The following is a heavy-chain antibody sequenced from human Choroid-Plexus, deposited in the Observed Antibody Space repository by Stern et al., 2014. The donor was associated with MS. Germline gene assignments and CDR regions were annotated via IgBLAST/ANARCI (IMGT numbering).Heavy chain of an antibody. CDR3: AKDRHYLTYFFDH. CDR1: GFTFGSCA. Sequence: VQLVESGGGVVQPGRPLRLSCVASGFTFGSCAMHWVRQAPGKGLEWVAGVSYDGSNKYYADSVKGSFTISRDNSQNTLYMQMSSLRHEDTAVYYCAKDRHYLTYFFDHWGQGSLVTVSS. CDR2: VSYDGSNK. J-gene: IGHJ5*02. V-gene: IGHV3-30*18. D-gene: IGHD2/OR15-2a*01.